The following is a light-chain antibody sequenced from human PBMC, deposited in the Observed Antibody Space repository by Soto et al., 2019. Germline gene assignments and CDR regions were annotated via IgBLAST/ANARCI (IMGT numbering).Light chain of an antibody. Sequence: EVVLTQSPATLSLSPGERATLSCRASQNVRTFLDWYQQKPGQAPRLLIYGASNRATGIPARFSGSGSGTDFTLTISSLEPEDFAVYYCQQFSSYPLTFGGGTKVDI. J-gene: IGKJ4*01. CDR3: QQFSSYPLT. CDR2: GAS. CDR1: QNVRTF. V-gene: IGKV3-11*01.